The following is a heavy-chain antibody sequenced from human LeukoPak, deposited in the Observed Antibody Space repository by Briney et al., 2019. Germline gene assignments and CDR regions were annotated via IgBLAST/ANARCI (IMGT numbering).Heavy chain of an antibody. CDR2: IYSGGST. D-gene: IGHD3-3*01. CDR1: GFTVSSNY. Sequence: GGSLRLSCAASGFTVSSNYMSWVRQAPGKGLEWVSVIYSGGSTYYADSVKGRFTISRDNSKNTLYLQMNSLRAEDTAVYYRARGGVGFLERSPGHGGMDVWGQGTTVTVSS. J-gene: IGHJ6*02. V-gene: IGHV3-53*01. CDR3: ARGGVGFLERSPGHGGMDV.